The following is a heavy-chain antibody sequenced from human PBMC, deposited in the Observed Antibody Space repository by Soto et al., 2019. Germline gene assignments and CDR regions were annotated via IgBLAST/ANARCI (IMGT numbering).Heavy chain of an antibody. CDR1: GFTFSSYW. Sequence: GGSLRLSCAASGFTFSSYWMSWVRQAPGKGLEWVANIKQDGSEKYYVDSVKGRFTISRDNAKNSLYLQMNSLRAEDTAVYYCARFIGYSNYYYYYYMDVWGKGTTVTVSS. CDR3: ARFIGYSNYYYYYYMDV. CDR2: IKQDGSEK. D-gene: IGHD4-4*01. V-gene: IGHV3-7*01. J-gene: IGHJ6*03.